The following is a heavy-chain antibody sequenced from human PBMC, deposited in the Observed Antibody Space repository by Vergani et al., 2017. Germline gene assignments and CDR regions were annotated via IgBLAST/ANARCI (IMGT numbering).Heavy chain of an antibody. CDR1: GYTFTSYA. CDR2: INAGNGNT. D-gene: IGHD1-1*01. CDR3: ARDHWNELSPYPYNWFDP. Sequence: QVQLVQSGAEVKKPGASVKVSCKASGYTFTSYAMHWVRQAPGQRLEWMGWINAGNGNTKYSQKFQGRVTITRDTSASTAYMELSSLRSEDTAVYYCARDHWNELSPYPYNWFDPWGQGTLVTVSS. J-gene: IGHJ5*02. V-gene: IGHV1-3*01.